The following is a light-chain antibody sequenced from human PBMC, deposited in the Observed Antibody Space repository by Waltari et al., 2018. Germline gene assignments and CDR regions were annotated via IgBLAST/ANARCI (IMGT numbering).Light chain of an antibody. Sequence: DFVMTQSPDSLAVSLGERATINCKSSQTILYSPTNRNYLAWYQQRPGQPPKLLIYWASVRASGVPDRCSGSGSGTDFTLTISSLQPEDVAVYYCQQYITTLTFGGGTKVEIK. CDR3: QQYITTLT. CDR2: WAS. J-gene: IGKJ4*01. V-gene: IGKV4-1*01. CDR1: QTILYSPTNRNY.